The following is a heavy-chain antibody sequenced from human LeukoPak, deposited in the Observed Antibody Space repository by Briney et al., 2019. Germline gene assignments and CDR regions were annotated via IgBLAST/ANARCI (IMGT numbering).Heavy chain of an antibody. J-gene: IGHJ5*02. V-gene: IGHV4-4*07. Sequence: SETLSLTCTVSGGSISSYYWSWIRQPAGKGLEWIGRIYTSGSTNYNPSLKSRVTMSVDTSKNQFSLKLSSVTAADTAVYHCARDLAYCGGDCYHNWFDPWGQGTLVTVSS. D-gene: IGHD2-21*02. CDR2: IYTSGST. CDR1: GGSISSYY. CDR3: ARDLAYCGGDCYHNWFDP.